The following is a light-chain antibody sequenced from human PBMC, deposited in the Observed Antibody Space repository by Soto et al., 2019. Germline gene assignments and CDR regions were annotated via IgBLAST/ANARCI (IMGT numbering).Light chain of an antibody. CDR1: NSDVGNYNY. CDR3: CSYAGSYPAV. V-gene: IGLV2-11*01. CDR2: DVN. J-gene: IGLJ3*02. Sequence: QSALTQPRSVSGSPGQSVTMSCTGTNSDVGNYNYVSWYQQYPGKAPKLIIYDVNMRPSGVPDRFSGSKSGNTASLTISGLQAEDEADYYCCSYAGSYPAVFGGGTKLTVL.